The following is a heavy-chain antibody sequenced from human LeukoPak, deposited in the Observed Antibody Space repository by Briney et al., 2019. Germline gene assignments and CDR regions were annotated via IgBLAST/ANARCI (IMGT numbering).Heavy chain of an antibody. CDR2: IYYSGST. CDR1: GGSISSSSYY. J-gene: IGHJ6*03. V-gene: IGHV4-61*01. D-gene: IGHD6-6*01. CDR3: ARDWGVSARPGYMDV. Sequence: KASETLSLTCTVSGGSISSSSYYWSWIRQPPGKGLEWIGYIYYSGSTKYNPSLKSRVTISVDTSKNQFSLRLSSVTAADTAVYYCARDWGVSARPGYMDVWGKGTTVTVSS.